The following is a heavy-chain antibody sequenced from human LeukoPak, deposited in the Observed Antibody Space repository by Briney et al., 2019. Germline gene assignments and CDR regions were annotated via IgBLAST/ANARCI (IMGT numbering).Heavy chain of an antibody. D-gene: IGHD4-17*01. CDR1: GFTFSSYW. V-gene: IGHV3-7*01. CDR3: AREADDYGDYGDY. CDR2: IKQDGSEK. J-gene: IGHJ4*02. Sequence: GGSLRLSCAASGFTFSSYWMSWVRQAPGKGLEWVANIKQDGSEKYYVDSVKGRFTISRDNAKNSLYLQMNSLRAEDTAVYYCAREADDYGDYGDYWGQGTLVTGSS.